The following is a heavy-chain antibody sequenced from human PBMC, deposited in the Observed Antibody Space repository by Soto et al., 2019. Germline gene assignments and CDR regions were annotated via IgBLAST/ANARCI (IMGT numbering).Heavy chain of an antibody. V-gene: IGHV4-59*01. CDR1: GGSISSYY. CDR3: AGAGTRLNGAFDI. Sequence: PSETLSLTCTVSGGSISSYYWSWIRQPPGKGLEWIGYIYYSGSTNYNPSLKSRVTISVDTSKNQFSLKLSSVTAADTAVYYCAGAGTRLNGAFDIWGQGTMVTVSS. CDR2: IYYSGST. J-gene: IGHJ3*02. D-gene: IGHD6-19*01.